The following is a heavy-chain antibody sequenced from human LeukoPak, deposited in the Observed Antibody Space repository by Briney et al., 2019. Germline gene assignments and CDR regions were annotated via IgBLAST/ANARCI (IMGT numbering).Heavy chain of an antibody. V-gene: IGHV3-30*02. J-gene: IGHJ4*02. D-gene: IGHD1-26*01. CDR1: GFTFSSYA. CDR2: IRYDESRK. Sequence: GGSLRLSCAASGFTFSSYAMSWVRQAPGKGLEWVAFIRYDESRKYYADSVKGRFTISRDNSKNTVDLQMNSLRAEDSALYYCAKGYSGSYWAVDSWGQGTLVTVSS. CDR3: AKGYSGSYWAVDS.